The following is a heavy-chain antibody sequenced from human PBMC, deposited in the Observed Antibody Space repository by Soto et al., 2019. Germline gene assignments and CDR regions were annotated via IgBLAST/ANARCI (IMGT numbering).Heavy chain of an antibody. Sequence: SGGSLRLSCAASGFTFSSYSMNWVRQAPGKGLEWVSSISSSSSYIYYADSVKGRFTISRDNAKNSLYLQMNSLRAEDTAVYYCARDRYSSSSYYYYYYGMDVWGQGTTVTVSS. D-gene: IGHD6-13*01. V-gene: IGHV3-21*01. J-gene: IGHJ6*02. CDR1: GFTFSSYS. CDR3: ARDRYSSSSYYYYYYGMDV. CDR2: ISSSSSYI.